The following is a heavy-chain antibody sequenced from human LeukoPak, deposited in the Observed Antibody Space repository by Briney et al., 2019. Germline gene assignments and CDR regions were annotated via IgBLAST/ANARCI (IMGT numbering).Heavy chain of an antibody. V-gene: IGHV3-15*01. CDR1: VFTFRNAW. D-gene: IGHD2-2*01. Sequence: GGCLRLSCADSVFTFRNAWISCVCEAPGTGLECVGRINSKIDGMTTDYAASVEDRFPISRDDSKHPLYLQKNSLKTDDTAVYYRPTDTPPRQPGGGIVVVPAGPFDYWGQGTLVTVSS. CDR3: PTDTPPRQPGGGIVVVPAGPFDY. CDR2: INSKIDGMTT. J-gene: IGHJ4*02.